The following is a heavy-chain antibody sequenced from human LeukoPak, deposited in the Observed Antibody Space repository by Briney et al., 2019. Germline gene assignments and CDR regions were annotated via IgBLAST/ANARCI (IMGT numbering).Heavy chain of an antibody. Sequence: GASVKVSCTASGYTFSAYDISWMRQAPGQGLEWMVGVNTNTGNPTYAQGFTGRFVFSLDSSVSTAYLQIDSVEAEDTAVYFCARDLAVPGTARGYWGQGTLVTVSS. CDR2: VNTNTGNP. V-gene: IGHV7-4-1*01. CDR3: ARDLAVPGTARGY. J-gene: IGHJ4*02. CDR1: GYTFSAYD. D-gene: IGHD6-19*01.